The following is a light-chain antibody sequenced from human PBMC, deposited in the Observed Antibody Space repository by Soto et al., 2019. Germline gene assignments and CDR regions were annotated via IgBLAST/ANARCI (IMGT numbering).Light chain of an antibody. CDR2: DAS. V-gene: IGKV3-11*01. CDR1: QSVSYY. CDR3: QQRYNWPLT. J-gene: IGKJ4*01. Sequence: EIVLTQSPATLSLSPGEGATLSCRASQSVSYYLAWYQQRSGQAPRLLISDASDRATGIPARFSGSGSGTDFTLTISSLEPEDFAVYYCQQRYNWPLTFGGGTKVEI.